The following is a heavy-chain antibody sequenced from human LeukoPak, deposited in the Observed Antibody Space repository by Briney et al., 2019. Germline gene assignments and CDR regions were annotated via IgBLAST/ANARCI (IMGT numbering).Heavy chain of an antibody. CDR2: INHRGST. J-gene: IGHJ4*02. Sequence: SETLSLTCAVYGGSFSGYHWSWIRQPPGKGLEWIGEINHRGSTNYNPSLKSRVTMSVDTSKNQFSLKLSSVTAADTAMYYCARGRGAARFVTIEFDYWGQGALVTVSS. D-gene: IGHD6-6*01. V-gene: IGHV4-34*01. CDR3: ARGRGAARFVTIEFDY. CDR1: GGSFSGYH.